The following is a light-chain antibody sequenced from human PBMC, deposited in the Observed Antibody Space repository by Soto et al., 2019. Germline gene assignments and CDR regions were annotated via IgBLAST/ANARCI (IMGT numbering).Light chain of an antibody. Sequence: EVVLTQSPGALSLTPGESATLSYGASQSVSNNYSARYQQKPGQAPRLLIYGASNRATGIPDRFSGSGSGTDFTLTISRLEPEDFAVYYCQQYGSSGTFGQGAKVDIK. CDR1: QSVSNNY. V-gene: IGKV3-20*01. J-gene: IGKJ1*01. CDR2: GAS. CDR3: QQYGSSGT.